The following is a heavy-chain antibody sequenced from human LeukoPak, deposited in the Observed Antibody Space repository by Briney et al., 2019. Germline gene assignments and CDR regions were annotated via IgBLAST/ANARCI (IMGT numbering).Heavy chain of an antibody. J-gene: IGHJ4*02. CDR2: IYYSGRT. CDR3: ARGQKYRNGYTVTELGSGYFDY. V-gene: IGHV4-59*01. D-gene: IGHD5-18*01. Sequence: SETLSLTCSASGGSISSYYWSWIRQPPGKGLEWIGYIYYSGRTNYNPSLKSRVTISVDTSKNQFSLTLSSATAADTAVYYCARGQKYRNGYTVTELGSGYFDYWGQGTLVTVSS. CDR1: GGSISSYY.